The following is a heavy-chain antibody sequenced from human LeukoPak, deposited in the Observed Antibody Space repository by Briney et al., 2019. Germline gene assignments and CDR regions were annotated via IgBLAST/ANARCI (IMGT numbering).Heavy chain of an antibody. J-gene: IGHJ4*02. V-gene: IGHV3-30*02. Sequence: GGSLRLSCAASGFSFSSYAKHWVRQAPGKGLEWVAFIRYGGSNKYYADSVKGRFTISRDNSKNTLYLQMNNLRVDDTAVYYCAKKGQADDGGKPDWGQGTLVTVSS. CDR2: IRYGGSNK. CDR1: GFSFSSYA. CDR3: AKKGQADDGGKPD.